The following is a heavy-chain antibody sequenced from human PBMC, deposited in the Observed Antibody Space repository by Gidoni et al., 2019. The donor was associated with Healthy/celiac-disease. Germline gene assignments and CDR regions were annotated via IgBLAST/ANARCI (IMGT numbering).Heavy chain of an antibody. CDR3: ATAIQLWPLRPRDYYYYYMDV. D-gene: IGHD5-18*01. Sequence: QVQLVESGGGVVQPGRSLRLSCAASGFTFSSYGLHWVRQAPVKGLEWVAVISYDGSNKYYADSVKGRFTIARDNSKNTLYLQMNSLRAEDTAVYYCATAIQLWPLRPRDYYYYYMDVWGKGTTVTVSS. CDR1: GFTFSSYG. V-gene: IGHV3-30*03. CDR2: ISYDGSNK. J-gene: IGHJ6*03.